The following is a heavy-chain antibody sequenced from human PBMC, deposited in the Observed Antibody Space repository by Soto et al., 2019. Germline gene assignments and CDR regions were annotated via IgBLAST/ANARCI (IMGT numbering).Heavy chain of an antibody. CDR1: GYTFTSYA. CDR3: ARILGYCSGGSCDF. Sequence: QVQLVQSGAEVKKPGASVKVSCKASGYTFTSYAMHWVRQAPGQRFEWMGWINAGDGNTKYSQKFQGRVTITRDTSASTAYMELSSLRSEDTAVYYCARILGYCSGGSCDFWGQGTLVTVSS. V-gene: IGHV1-3*01. J-gene: IGHJ4*02. CDR2: INAGDGNT. D-gene: IGHD2-15*01.